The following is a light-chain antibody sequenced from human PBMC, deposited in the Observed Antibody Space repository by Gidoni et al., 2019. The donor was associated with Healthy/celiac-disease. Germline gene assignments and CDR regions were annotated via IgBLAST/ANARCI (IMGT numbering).Light chain of an antibody. CDR3: QQSYSTPWT. CDR1: QIISSY. CDR2: AAS. Sequence: DNQMTQSPSSLSASVGDRDTITCRASQIISSYLNWYQQKPGKAPKLLIYAASSLQSGVPSRFSGSGSGTDFTLTISSLQPEDFATYYCQQSYSTPWTFGQGTKVEIK. V-gene: IGKV1-39*01. J-gene: IGKJ1*01.